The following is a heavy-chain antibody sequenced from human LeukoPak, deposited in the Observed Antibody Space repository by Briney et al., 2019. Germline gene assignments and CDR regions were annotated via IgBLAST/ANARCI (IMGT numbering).Heavy chain of an antibody. CDR1: GFTFSSYA. CDR2: ISGSGGST. J-gene: IGHJ4*02. Sequence: GGSLRLSCAASGFTFSSYAMSWVRQAPGKGLEWVSAISGSGGSTYYADSVKGRFTISRDNSKNTLYLRMNSLRAEDTAVYYCAKLYDYGDYVLDWGQGTLVTVSS. D-gene: IGHD4-17*01. V-gene: IGHV3-23*01. CDR3: AKLYDYGDYVLD.